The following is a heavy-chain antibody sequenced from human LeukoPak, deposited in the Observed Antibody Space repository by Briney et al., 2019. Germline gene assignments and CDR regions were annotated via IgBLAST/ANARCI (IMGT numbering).Heavy chain of an antibody. CDR1: GFTFTYYA. Sequence: PGGSLRLSCAASGFTFTYYAVTWVRQAPGKGLEWVSTVSGSGGTTFYADSVRGRFTISRDNAKNTLYLQMNSLRAEDTAVYYCAHYDSSGYHAFDIWGQGTMVTVSS. CDR3: AHYDSSGYHAFDI. V-gene: IGHV3-23*01. CDR2: VSGSGGTT. J-gene: IGHJ3*02. D-gene: IGHD3-22*01.